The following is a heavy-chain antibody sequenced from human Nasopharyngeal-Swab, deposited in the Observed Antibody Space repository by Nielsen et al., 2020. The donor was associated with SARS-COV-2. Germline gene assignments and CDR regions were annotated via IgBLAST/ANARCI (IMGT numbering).Heavy chain of an antibody. CDR1: GFTFSTYW. CDR3: ARDVGGRDNY. D-gene: IGHD2-15*01. CDR2: IDTDGTIT. Sequence: GESLKISCAASGFTFSTYWMHWVRQPPGKGLLWVSRIDTDGTITDYADSVKGRFTISRDNAKNTLYLQMNSLRAEDTAVYYCARDVGGRDNYWGQGALVTASS. V-gene: IGHV3-74*01. J-gene: IGHJ4*02.